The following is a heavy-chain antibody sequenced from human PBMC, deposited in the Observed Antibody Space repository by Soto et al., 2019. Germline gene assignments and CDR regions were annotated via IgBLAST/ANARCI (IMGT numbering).Heavy chain of an antibody. CDR3: ARDSPGLLSRALDY. CDR1: GFTFSSYS. Sequence: PGGSLRLSCAASGFTFSSYSMNWVRQAPGKGLEWVSSISSSSSYIYYADSVKGRFTISRDNAKNSLYPQMNSLRAEDTAVYYCARDSPGLLSRALDYWGQGTLVTVSS. CDR2: ISSSSSYI. D-gene: IGHD3-3*01. V-gene: IGHV3-21*01. J-gene: IGHJ4*02.